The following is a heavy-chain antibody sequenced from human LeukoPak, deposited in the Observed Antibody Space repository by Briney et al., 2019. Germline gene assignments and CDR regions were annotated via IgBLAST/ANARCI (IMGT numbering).Heavy chain of an antibody. V-gene: IGHV1-69*13. CDR1: GGTFSSYA. D-gene: IGHD3-10*01. Sequence: SVKVSCKASGGTFSSYAISWVRQAPGPGLEWMGGIIPIFGTANYAQKFQGRVTITADESTSTAYMELSSLRSEDTAVYYCAREVGSGSSNWFDPWGQGTLVTVSS. CDR2: IIPIFGTA. CDR3: AREVGSGSSNWFDP. J-gene: IGHJ5*02.